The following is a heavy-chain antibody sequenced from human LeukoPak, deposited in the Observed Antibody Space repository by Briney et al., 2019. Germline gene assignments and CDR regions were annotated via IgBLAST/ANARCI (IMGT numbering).Heavy chain of an antibody. CDR1: GFTFSSYG. V-gene: IGHV3-33*01. D-gene: IGHD1-1*01. CDR2: IWYDGSNK. CDR3: ARDLVGTTKHYYYGMDV. Sequence: GRSLRLSCAASGFTFSSYGMHWVRQAPGKGLGWVAVIWYDGSNKYYADSVKGRFTISRDNSKNTLYLQMNGLRAEDTAVYYCARDLVGTTKHYYYGMDVWGKGTTVTVSS. J-gene: IGHJ6*04.